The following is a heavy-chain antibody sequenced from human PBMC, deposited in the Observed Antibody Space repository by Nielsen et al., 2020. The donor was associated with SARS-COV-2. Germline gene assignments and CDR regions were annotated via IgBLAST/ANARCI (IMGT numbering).Heavy chain of an antibody. CDR1: GFTFSNYA. V-gene: IGHV3-66*01. CDR3: ATSDWGSGGDAFDI. Sequence: GESLKISCAASGFTFSNYAMNWVRQAPGKGLEWVSVIYSGGSTYYADSVKGRFTISRDNSKNTLYLQMNSLRAEDTAVYYCATSDWGSGGDAFDIWGQGTMVTVSS. D-gene: IGHD7-27*01. CDR2: IYSGGST. J-gene: IGHJ3*02.